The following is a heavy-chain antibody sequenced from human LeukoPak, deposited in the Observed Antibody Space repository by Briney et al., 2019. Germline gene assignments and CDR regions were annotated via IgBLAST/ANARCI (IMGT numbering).Heavy chain of an antibody. V-gene: IGHV3-30-3*01. CDR1: GFTFSSYA. CDR3: ARRFRLYGSGSYYFDY. CDR2: ISYDGSNK. Sequence: GGSLRLSCAASGFTFSSYAMHGVRQAPGKGLEWVAVISYDGSNKYYADSVKGRFTISRDNSKNTLYLQMNSLRAEDTAVYYCARRFRLYGSGSYYFDYWGQGTLVTVSS. J-gene: IGHJ4*02. D-gene: IGHD3-10*01.